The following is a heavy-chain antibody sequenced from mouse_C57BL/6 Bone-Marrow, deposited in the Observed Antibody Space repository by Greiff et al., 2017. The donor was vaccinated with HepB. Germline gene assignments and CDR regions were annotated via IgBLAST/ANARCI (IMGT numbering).Heavy chain of an antibody. CDR3: ARRASLLSWFAY. CDR1: GYTFTSYW. D-gene: IGHD3-1*01. V-gene: IGHV1-50*01. J-gene: IGHJ3*01. Sequence: VQLQQSGAEFVKPGASVKLSCKASGYTFTSYWMQWVKQRPGQGLEWIGEIDPSDSYINYNQKFKGKATLTVDTSSSTAYMQLSSLTSEDSAVYSCARRASLLSWFAYWGQGTLVTVSA. CDR2: IDPSDSYI.